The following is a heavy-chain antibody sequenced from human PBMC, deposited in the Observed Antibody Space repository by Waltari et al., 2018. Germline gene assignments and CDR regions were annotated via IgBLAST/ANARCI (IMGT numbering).Heavy chain of an antibody. CDR2: INHSGST. Sequence: QVQLQQWGAGLLKPSETLSLTCAVYGGSFSGYYWSWIRQPPGKGLEWIGEINHSGSTNYNPSLKSRVTISVDTSKNQFSLKLSSVTAADTAVYYCALAAGGGNYYYYYMDVWGKGTTVTVSS. J-gene: IGHJ6*03. CDR3: ALAAGGGNYYYYYMDV. D-gene: IGHD6-13*01. CDR1: GGSFSGYY. V-gene: IGHV4-34*01.